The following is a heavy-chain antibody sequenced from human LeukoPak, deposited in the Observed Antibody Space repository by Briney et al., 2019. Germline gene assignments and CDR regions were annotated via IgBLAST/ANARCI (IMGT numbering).Heavy chain of an antibody. CDR1: GGSFSGYY. CDR2: INHSGST. J-gene: IGHJ4*02. Sequence: SETLSLTCAVYGGSFSGYYWSWIRQPPGKGLEWIGEINHSGSTNYNPSLKSRVTVSVDTSKNQFSLKLSSVTAADTAVYYCARGRSDYVWGSYLYLDYWGQEPLVTVSS. V-gene: IGHV4-34*01. CDR3: ARGRSDYVWGSYLYLDY. D-gene: IGHD3-16*02.